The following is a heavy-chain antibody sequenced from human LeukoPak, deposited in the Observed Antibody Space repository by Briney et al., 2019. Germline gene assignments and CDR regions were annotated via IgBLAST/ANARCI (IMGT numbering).Heavy chain of an antibody. CDR1: AFTFSSYW. J-gene: IGHJ4*02. V-gene: IGHV3-7*01. Sequence: GESLRLSCAGSAFTFSSYWMDWVRQGPGKGLEWVASINPDGYVKKYVASVNGRFTISRDNAKNSLFLQMNSLRAEDTAVYYCARLFGGVTTFDYWGQGTLVSVSP. CDR3: ARLFGGVTTFDY. CDR2: INPDGYVK. D-gene: IGHD4-17*01.